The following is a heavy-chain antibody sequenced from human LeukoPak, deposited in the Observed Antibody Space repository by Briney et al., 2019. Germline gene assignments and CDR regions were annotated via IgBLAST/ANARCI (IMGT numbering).Heavy chain of an antibody. CDR2: ISTYNGNT. Sequence: ASVKVSCKASGGTFSSYAISWVRQAPGQGLEWMGWISTYNGNTNYAPKLQGRVTMTTDTSTSTAYMDLRSLRSDDTAVYYCAKDQYYDSKGWFDAWGQGTLVTVSS. D-gene: IGHD3-22*01. J-gene: IGHJ5*02. CDR3: AKDQYYDSKGWFDA. CDR1: GGTFSSYA. V-gene: IGHV1-18*01.